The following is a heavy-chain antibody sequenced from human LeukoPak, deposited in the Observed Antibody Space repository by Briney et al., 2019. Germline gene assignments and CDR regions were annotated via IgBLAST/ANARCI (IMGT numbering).Heavy chain of an antibody. V-gene: IGHV3-21*01. Sequence: GGSLRLSCAPSGFTFSSYSMNWVRHGPGKGLEWVSSISSSSSYIYYADSVKGRFTISRDNAKNSLYLQMNSLRAEDTAVYYCARGPDITIFGVVRLDVWGKGTTVTVSS. D-gene: IGHD3-3*01. CDR2: ISSSSSYI. CDR3: ARGPDITIFGVVRLDV. CDR1: GFTFSSYS. J-gene: IGHJ6*04.